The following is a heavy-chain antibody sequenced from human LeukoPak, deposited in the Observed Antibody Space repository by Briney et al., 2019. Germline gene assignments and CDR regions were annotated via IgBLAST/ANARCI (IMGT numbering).Heavy chain of an antibody. Sequence: ASVKVSCKASGYTFTGYYMHWVRQAPGQGLEWMGWISPNSGGTNYAQKFQGRVTMTRDTSISTAYMELSRLRSDDTAVYYCVISYYYARGYFDYWGQGTLVTVSS. CDR3: VISYYYARGYFDY. J-gene: IGHJ4*02. CDR1: GYTFTGYY. CDR2: ISPNSGGT. V-gene: IGHV1-2*02. D-gene: IGHD3-10*02.